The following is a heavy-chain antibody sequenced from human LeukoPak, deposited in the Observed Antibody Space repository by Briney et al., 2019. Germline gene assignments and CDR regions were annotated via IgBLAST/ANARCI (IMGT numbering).Heavy chain of an antibody. CDR3: AKDLGHYYGSGGFDY. V-gene: IGHV3-30*02. CDR2: IRYDGSNK. Sequence: GGSLRLSCAASGFTFSSYGMHWVRQAPGKGLEWVAFIRYDGSNKYYADSVKGRFTISRDNSKNTLYLQMNSLRAEDTAVYYGAKDLGHYYGSGGFDYWGQGTLVTVSS. CDR1: GFTFSSYG. D-gene: IGHD3-10*01. J-gene: IGHJ4*02.